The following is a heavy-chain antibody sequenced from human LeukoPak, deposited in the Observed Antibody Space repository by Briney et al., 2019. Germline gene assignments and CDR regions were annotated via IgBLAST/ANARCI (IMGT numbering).Heavy chain of an antibody. V-gene: IGHV3-30-3*01. Sequence: GGSLRLSCAASGFTFSSYAMHWVRQAPGKGLEWVAVISYDGSNKYYADSVKGRFTISRDNSKNTLYLQMNSLRAEDTAVYYCARVRDGYNPFDYWGRGTLVTVSS. CDR1: GFTFSSYA. J-gene: IGHJ4*02. CDR2: ISYDGSNK. D-gene: IGHD5-24*01. CDR3: ARVRDGYNPFDY.